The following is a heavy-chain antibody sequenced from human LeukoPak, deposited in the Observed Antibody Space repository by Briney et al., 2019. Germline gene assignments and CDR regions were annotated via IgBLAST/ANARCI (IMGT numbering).Heavy chain of an antibody. CDR1: GFTFSSYS. D-gene: IGHD6-13*01. J-gene: IGHJ4*02. CDR3: AREASSSWYYIDY. V-gene: IGHV3-21*01. Sequence: GGSLRLSCAASGFTFSSYSMNWVRQAPGKGLEWVSSISSSSSYIYYADSVKGRFTISIDNAKNSLYLQMNSLRAEDTAVYYCAREASSSWYYIDYWGQGTLVTVSS. CDR2: ISSSSSYI.